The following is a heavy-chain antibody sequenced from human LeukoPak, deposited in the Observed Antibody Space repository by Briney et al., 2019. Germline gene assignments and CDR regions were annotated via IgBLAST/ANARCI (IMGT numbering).Heavy chain of an antibody. CDR3: ARRDQDCSSTSCRTSHFDY. CDR2: INHSGST. CDR1: GGSFSGYY. J-gene: IGHJ4*02. V-gene: IGHV4-34*01. Sequence: SETLSLTCAVYGGSFSGYYWSWIRQPPGKGLEWIGEINHSGSTNYNPSLKSRVTISVDTSKNQFSLKLSSVTAADTAVYYCARRDQDCSSTSCRTSHFDYWGQGTLVTASS. D-gene: IGHD2-2*01.